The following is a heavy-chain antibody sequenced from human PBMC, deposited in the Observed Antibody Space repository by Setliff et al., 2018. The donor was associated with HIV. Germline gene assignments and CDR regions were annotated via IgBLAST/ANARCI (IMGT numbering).Heavy chain of an antibody. CDR1: GGSIRTGAYY. CDR2: IYYDGRT. J-gene: IGHJ5*02. CDR3: ARVIMAVAGTPYHFWFDP. V-gene: IGHV4-39*01. D-gene: IGHD6-19*01. Sequence: SETLSLTCTVSGGSIRTGAYYWGWIRQPPGKGLEWIGSIYYDGRTFYKPSLKSRLTISVDTSKNQFSLTLSSVTAADTAVYYCARVIMAVAGTPYHFWFDPWGQGTLVTVSS.